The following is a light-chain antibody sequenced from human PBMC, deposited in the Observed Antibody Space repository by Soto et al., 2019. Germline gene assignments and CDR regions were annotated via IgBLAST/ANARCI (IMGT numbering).Light chain of an antibody. CDR3: SSFAGNNNVV. CDR2: EVS. CDR1: SIDVGGYNY. V-gene: IGLV2-8*01. Sequence: QSALTQPPSASGSPGQSVTISCTGTSIDVGGYNYVSWYQQHPGKAPKLMISEVSQRPSGVPDRFSGSKSGNTASLTVSGLQAEDEADYYCSSFAGNNNVVFGGGTKVTVL. J-gene: IGLJ2*01.